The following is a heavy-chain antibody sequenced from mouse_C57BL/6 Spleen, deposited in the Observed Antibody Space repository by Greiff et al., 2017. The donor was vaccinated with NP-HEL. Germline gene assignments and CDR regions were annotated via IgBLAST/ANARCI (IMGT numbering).Heavy chain of an antibody. D-gene: IGHD2-4*01. CDR1: GYAFSSSW. V-gene: IGHV1-82*01. J-gene: IGHJ3*01. CDR3: AREGYYYDEGFAY. CDR2: IYPGDGDT. Sequence: QVQLKESGPELVKPGASVKISCKASGYAFSSSWMNWVKQRPGKGLEWIGRIYPGDGDTNYNGKFKGKATLTADKSSSTAYMQLSSLTSEDSAVYCCAREGYYYDEGFAYWGQGTLVTVSA.